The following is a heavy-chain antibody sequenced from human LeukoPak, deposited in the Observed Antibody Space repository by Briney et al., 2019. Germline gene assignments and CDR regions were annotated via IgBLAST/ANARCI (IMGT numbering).Heavy chain of an antibody. Sequence: GRSLRLSCAASGFTFSSYAMHWVRQAPGKGLEWVAVISYDGTNKYYADSVKGRFTISRDNSKNTLYLQMHSLRAEDTAVYYCARACGYYDSGSSNWFDPWGQGTLVTVSS. CDR2: ISYDGTNK. J-gene: IGHJ5*02. D-gene: IGHD3-10*01. CDR3: ARACGYYDSGSSNWFDP. CDR1: GFTFSSYA. V-gene: IGHV3-30*04.